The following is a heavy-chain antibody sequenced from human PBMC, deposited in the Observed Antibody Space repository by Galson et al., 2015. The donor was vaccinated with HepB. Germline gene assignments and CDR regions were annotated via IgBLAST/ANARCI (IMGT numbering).Heavy chain of an antibody. CDR2: ISSSDSSTI. D-gene: IGHD3-22*01. V-gene: IGHV3-48*02. Sequence: SLRLSCAASGFSFSSYGMNWVRRAPGKGLDWIAYISSSDSSTIYYADSVKGRFSISRDNAKKSVNLQMNSLRDDDTAVYYCARGFYYCDSCGYYDIWGQGTVVTVSS. J-gene: IGHJ3*02. CDR3: ARGFYYCDSCGYYDI. CDR1: GFSFSSYG.